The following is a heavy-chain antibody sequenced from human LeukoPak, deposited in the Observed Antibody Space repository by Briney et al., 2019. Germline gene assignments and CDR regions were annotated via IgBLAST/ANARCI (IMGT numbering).Heavy chain of an antibody. CDR2: INHSGST. V-gene: IGHV4-34*01. CDR3: AREGDYGWFDP. CDR1: GGSFSGYY. D-gene: IGHD4/OR15-4a*01. J-gene: IGHJ5*02. Sequence: SETLSLTCAVYGGSFSGYYWSWIRQPPGKGLEWIGEINHSGSTNYNPSLKSRVTISVDTSKNQFSLKLSSVTAADTAVYYCAREGDYGWFDPWGQGTLVTVSS.